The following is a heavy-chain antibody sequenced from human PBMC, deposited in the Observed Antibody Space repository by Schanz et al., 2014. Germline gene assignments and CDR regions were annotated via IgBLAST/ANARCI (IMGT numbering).Heavy chain of an antibody. CDR2: ISLDGSNQ. J-gene: IGHJ3*01. V-gene: IGHV3-30*03. D-gene: IGHD5-12*01. Sequence: QVPLVESGGGVVQPWRSLRLSCAASGFTFSSYGMHWVRQAPGKGLEWVAIISLDGSNQYYADSVKGRFTISRDNSKNTLFLQMNSLRAEDTAVYFCARDGGRDGYNLAFDVWGQGTLVTVSS. CDR3: ARDGGRDGYNLAFDV. CDR1: GFTFSSYG.